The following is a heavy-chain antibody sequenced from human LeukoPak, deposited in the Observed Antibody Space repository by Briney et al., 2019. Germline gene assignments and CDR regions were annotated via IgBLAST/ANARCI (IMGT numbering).Heavy chain of an antibody. CDR1: GGSISSYY. V-gene: IGHV3-66*01. Sequence: ETLSLTCAVSGGSISSYYMSWVRQAPGKGPEWVSVIYSGGSTYYADSVKGRFTISRDNSKNTLYLQMNSLRAEDTAVYYCARKLFPSHFDYWGQGTLVTVSS. CDR3: ARKLFPSHFDY. J-gene: IGHJ4*02. CDR2: IYSGGST. D-gene: IGHD3-10*01.